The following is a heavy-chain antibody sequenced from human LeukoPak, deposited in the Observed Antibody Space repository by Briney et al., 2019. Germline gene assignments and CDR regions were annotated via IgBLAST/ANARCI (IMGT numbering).Heavy chain of an antibody. CDR3: ARSPIAVAGEIDY. CDR1: GGSIRSYY. D-gene: IGHD6-19*01. Sequence: SEXLSLTCTVSGGSIRSYYWSWLRQPPGKGLEWIGYIYYSGNTNYNPSLTSRVTISVDTSKNQFSLKLSSVTAADTAVYYCARSPIAVAGEIDYWGQGTLVTVSS. J-gene: IGHJ4*02. V-gene: IGHV4-59*01. CDR2: IYYSGNT.